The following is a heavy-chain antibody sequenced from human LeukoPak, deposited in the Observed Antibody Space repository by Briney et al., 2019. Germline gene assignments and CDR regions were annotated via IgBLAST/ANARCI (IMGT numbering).Heavy chain of an antibody. V-gene: IGHV4-59*01. D-gene: IGHD6-19*01. Sequence: PSETLSLTCSVSGGSISSYYWSWIRQPPGKGLEWIGYIYYSGSTNYNPSLKSRVTISVDTSKNQFSLKLSSVTAADTAVYYCARALAVAGRFYFDYWGQGTLVTVSS. CDR3: ARALAVAGRFYFDY. CDR1: GGSISSYY. J-gene: IGHJ4*02. CDR2: IYYSGST.